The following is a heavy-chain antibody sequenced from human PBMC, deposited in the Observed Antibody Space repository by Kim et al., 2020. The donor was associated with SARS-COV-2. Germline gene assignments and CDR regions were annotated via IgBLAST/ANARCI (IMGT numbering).Heavy chain of an antibody. J-gene: IGHJ4*02. V-gene: IGHV3-66*02. CDR2: IYSGGST. Sequence: GGSLRLSCAASGFTVSSNYMSWVRQAPGKGLEWVSVIYSGGSTYYADSVKGRFTISRDNSKNTLYLQMNSLRAEDTAVYYCARVSQSRTTMVRGVIRHFDYCSQGTLVTVSS. CDR1: GFTVSSNY. D-gene: IGHD3-10*01. CDR3: ARVSQSRTTMVRGVIRHFDY.